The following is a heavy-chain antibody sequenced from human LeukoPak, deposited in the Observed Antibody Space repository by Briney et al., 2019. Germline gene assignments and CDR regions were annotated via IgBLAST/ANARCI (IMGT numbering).Heavy chain of an antibody. CDR1: GYIFTSYG. V-gene: IGHV1-18*01. D-gene: IGHD3-10*01. Sequence: ASVKVSCKASGYIFTSYGISWVRQAPRQGLEWMGWVSAYNGNTNYAQKLQGRVTMTTDTSTSTAYMELSRLRSDDTAVYYCAIRPRAGDAFDIWGQGTMVTVSS. CDR3: AIRPRAGDAFDI. J-gene: IGHJ3*02. CDR2: VSAYNGNT.